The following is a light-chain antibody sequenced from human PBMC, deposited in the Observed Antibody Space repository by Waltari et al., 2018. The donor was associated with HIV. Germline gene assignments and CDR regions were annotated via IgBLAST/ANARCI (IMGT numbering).Light chain of an antibody. V-gene: IGLV2-14*01. J-gene: IGLJ3*02. Sequence: QSALTQPASFSGSPGQSITSSCTGPGHHLRDYTSVSCSQHHPGKAPKVIIYEVSHRPSGVSSRFSGSISGNTASLTISGLQAEDEADYFCTSYISSASPEFGGGTKVTVL. CDR3: TSYISSASPE. CDR1: GHHLRDYTS. CDR2: EVS.